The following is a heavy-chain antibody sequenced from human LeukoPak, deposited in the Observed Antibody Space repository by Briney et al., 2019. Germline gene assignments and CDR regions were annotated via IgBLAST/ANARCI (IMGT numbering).Heavy chain of an antibody. Sequence: GGSLGLSCAASGFTFSSYGMHWVRQAPGKGLEWVAVISYDGSNKYYADSVKGRFTISRDNSKNTLYLQMNSLRAEDTAVYYCAKDPNLILWFGYFDYWGQGTLVTVSS. CDR2: ISYDGSNK. V-gene: IGHV3-30*18. J-gene: IGHJ4*02. D-gene: IGHD3-10*01. CDR1: GFTFSSYG. CDR3: AKDPNLILWFGYFDY.